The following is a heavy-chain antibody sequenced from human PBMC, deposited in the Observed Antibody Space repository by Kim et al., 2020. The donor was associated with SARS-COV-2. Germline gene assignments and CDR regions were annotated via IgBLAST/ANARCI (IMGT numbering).Heavy chain of an antibody. J-gene: IGHJ4*02. CDR2: ISAYNGNT. D-gene: IGHD6-19*01. CDR3: ARDHLEQWLAPEGFDY. CDR1: GYTFTSYG. V-gene: IGHV1-18*01. Sequence: ASVKVSCKASGYTFTSYGISWVRQAPGQGLEWMGWISAYNGNTNYAQKLQGRVTMTTDTSTSTAYMELRSLRSDDTAVYYCARDHLEQWLAPEGFDYWGQGTLVTVSS.